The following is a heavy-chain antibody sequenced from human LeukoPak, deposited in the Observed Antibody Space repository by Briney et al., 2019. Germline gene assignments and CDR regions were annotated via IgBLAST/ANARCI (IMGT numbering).Heavy chain of an antibody. V-gene: IGHV4-38-2*02. CDR1: GYSISSGHY. CDR3: ARRKFDYYDSSGYYRRGIHFDY. CDR2: IYHSGST. J-gene: IGHJ4*02. D-gene: IGHD3-22*01. Sequence: SETLSLTCTVSGYSISSGHYWGWIRQPPGKGLEWIGSIYHSGSTYYNPSLKSRVTISVDTSKNQFSLKLSSVTAADTAVYYCARRKFDYYDSSGYYRRGIHFDYWGQGTLVTVSS.